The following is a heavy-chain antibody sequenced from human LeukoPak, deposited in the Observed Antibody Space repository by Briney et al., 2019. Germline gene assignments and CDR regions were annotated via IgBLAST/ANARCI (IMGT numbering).Heavy chain of an antibody. J-gene: IGHJ4*02. CDR1: GGSISSGSYY. CDR3: ATSAYDSSGYYYVRFNYFDY. D-gene: IGHD3-22*01. CDR2: IYTSGST. V-gene: IGHV4-61*02. Sequence: SETLSLTCTVSGGSISSGSYYWSWIRQPAGKGLEWIGRIYTSGSTNYNPSLKSRVTISVDTSKNQFSLKLSSVTAADTAVYYCATSAYDSSGYYYVRFNYFDYWGQGTLVTVSS.